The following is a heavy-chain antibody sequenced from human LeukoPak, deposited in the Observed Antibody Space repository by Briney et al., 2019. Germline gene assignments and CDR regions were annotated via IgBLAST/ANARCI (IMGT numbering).Heavy chain of an antibody. J-gene: IGHJ4*02. D-gene: IGHD6-19*01. CDR2: IGTYNGNT. V-gene: IGHV1-18*01. CDR1: GYTFRHYG. CDR3: AWGRLKRVPFTKVAGALDY. Sequence: ASVKLSCKASGYTFRHYGITWVRQPPGKGLEWMGWIGTYNGNTDYAPMFQGIVIKPEDTSTTTAHTKLRSLRSDDTAVYYGAWGRLKRVPFTKVAGALDYWGQGTRVTVSS.